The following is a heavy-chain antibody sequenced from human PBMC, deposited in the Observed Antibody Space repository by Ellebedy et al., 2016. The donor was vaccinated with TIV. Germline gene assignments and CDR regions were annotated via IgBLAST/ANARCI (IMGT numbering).Heavy chain of an antibody. J-gene: IGHJ6*02. D-gene: IGHD6-6*01. CDR2: ILPSAGST. CDR3: AREDLLASSSPDHYGLDV. V-gene: IGHV1-46*01. Sequence: AASVKVSCKASGYSFTSYYMHWVRHAPGQGLEWMGIILPSAGSTAYAQRFQGRVTMTRDTSTSTVYMELGSLRSEDTAVYYCAREDLLASSSPDHYGLDVWGQGTTVTVSS. CDR1: GYSFTSYY.